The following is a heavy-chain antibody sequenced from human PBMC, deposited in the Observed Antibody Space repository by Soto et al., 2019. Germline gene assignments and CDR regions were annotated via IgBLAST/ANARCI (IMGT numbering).Heavy chain of an antibody. CDR1: GFTFINYA. D-gene: IGHD2-2*01. Sequence: EVQLLESGGGLVQPGGSLRLSCAGSGFTFINYAMNWVRQAPGKGLEWVSSISGGGDATFFADSVGGRFTISRDNSKNTVTLQMNSLGVDDTAVYYCARKILGSTSRPNYWYFDLWGRGTLVTVSS. CDR2: ISGGGDAT. J-gene: IGHJ2*01. CDR3: ARKILGSTSRPNYWYFDL. V-gene: IGHV3-23*01.